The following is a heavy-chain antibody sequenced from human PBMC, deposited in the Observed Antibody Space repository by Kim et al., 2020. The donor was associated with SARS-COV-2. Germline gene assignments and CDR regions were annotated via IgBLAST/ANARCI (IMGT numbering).Heavy chain of an antibody. V-gene: IGHV3-30*03. CDR3: TRGAVSGNGAFGI. CDR2: MSYDGSVK. Sequence: GGSLRLSCEASGFTLTKYGMHWVRQAPGTGLEWVAFMSYDGSVKYYGETVKGRFTISRDTSKNTLFLQMDSLRAEDTAVYYCTRGAVSGNGAFGIWGKGLLVTVSS. J-gene: IGHJ3*02. D-gene: IGHD6-19*01. CDR1: GFTLTKYG.